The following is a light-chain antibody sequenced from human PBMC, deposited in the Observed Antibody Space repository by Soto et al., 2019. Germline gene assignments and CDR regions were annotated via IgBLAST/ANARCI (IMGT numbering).Light chain of an antibody. CDR3: QQYSTYST. Sequence: GDRVTITCRASQGISSWLAWYQQKPGKAPNLLIYAASSLHSGVPSRFSGSGSGTEFTLTISSLQPDDFATYYCQQYSTYSTFGQGTRLEIK. CDR2: AAS. V-gene: IGKV1D-16*01. CDR1: QGISSW. J-gene: IGKJ5*01.